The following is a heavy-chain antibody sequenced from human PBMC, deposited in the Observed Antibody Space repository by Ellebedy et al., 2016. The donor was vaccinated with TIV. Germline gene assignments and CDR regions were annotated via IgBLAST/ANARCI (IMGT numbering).Heavy chain of an antibody. V-gene: IGHV3-21*01. J-gene: IGHJ3*01. CDR2: ISSSSRYI. Sequence: GESLKISCAASGFTLSSYSINWVRQAPGQGLERVSSISSSSRYIYYADSVKGRFTISRDNAMNSLYLQMNSLRAEDTAVYYCAGVSGGPGSGAFDLWGQGTMVTVSS. D-gene: IGHD3-10*01. CDR1: GFTLSSYS. CDR3: AGVSGGPGSGAFDL.